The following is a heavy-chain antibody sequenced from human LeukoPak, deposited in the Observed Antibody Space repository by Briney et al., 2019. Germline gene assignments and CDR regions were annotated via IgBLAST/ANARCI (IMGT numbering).Heavy chain of an antibody. D-gene: IGHD3-10*01. CDR2: IKQDGSEK. V-gene: IGHV3-7*01. Sequence: PGGSLRLSCAASGFTFSTYWMSWVRQAPGKGLEWVSNIKQDGSEKYYVDSVKGRFTISRDNAKNSLYLQMNSLRAEDTAVYYCARPAMVRGFDYWGQGTLVTVSS. CDR1: GFTFSTYW. J-gene: IGHJ4*02. CDR3: ARPAMVRGFDY.